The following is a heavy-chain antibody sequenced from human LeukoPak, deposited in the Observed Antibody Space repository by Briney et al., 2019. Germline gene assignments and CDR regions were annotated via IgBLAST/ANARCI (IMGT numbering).Heavy chain of an antibody. Sequence: PGGSLRLSCAASKFSFSSYWMHWVRQAPGKGLVWVSRINSDGSRTNYADSVKGRFTISRDNAKYTLYLQMSSLRAEDTAVYYCARVGTYYYDSSGYLTENYYFDYWGQGTLVTVSS. J-gene: IGHJ4*02. V-gene: IGHV3-74*01. CDR3: ARVGTYYYDSSGYLTENYYFDY. CDR2: INSDGSRT. CDR1: KFSFSSYW. D-gene: IGHD3-22*01.